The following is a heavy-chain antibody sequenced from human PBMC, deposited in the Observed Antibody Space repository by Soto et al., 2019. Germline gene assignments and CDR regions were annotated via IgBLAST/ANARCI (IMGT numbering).Heavy chain of an antibody. CDR3: VGTGTTDDF. J-gene: IGHJ1*01. CDR1: GASVNTGDYY. CDR2: IFYCGDT. Sequence: VQLQGSGPGLVKPSQTLSLTCTVSGASVNTGDYYWSYIRQSPGKGLEWLGYIFYCGDTYYNPSLKSLATISLNTSRNQISLTLTSVTDADTAVYFCVGTGTTDDFWGQGTLVTVSS. V-gene: IGHV4-30-4*01. D-gene: IGHD1-7*01.